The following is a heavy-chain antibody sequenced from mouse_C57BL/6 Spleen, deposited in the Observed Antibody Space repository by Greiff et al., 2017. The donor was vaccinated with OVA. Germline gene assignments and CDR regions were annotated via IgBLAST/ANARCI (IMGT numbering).Heavy chain of an antibody. CDR3: TTIYYGNYVN. Sequence: EVQLQQSGAELVRPGASVKLSCTASGFNIKDDYMHWVKQRPEQSLEWIGWIDPENGDTEYASKFQGKATITADTSSNTAYLQLSSLTSEDTAVYYCTTIYYGNYVNWGQGTTLTVSS. V-gene: IGHV14-4*01. J-gene: IGHJ2*01. D-gene: IGHD2-1*01. CDR1: GFNIKDDY. CDR2: IDPENGDT.